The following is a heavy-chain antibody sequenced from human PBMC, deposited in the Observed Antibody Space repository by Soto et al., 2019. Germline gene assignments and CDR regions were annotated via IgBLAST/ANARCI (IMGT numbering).Heavy chain of an antibody. CDR2: ITGSGGGT. D-gene: IGHD6-13*01. V-gene: IGHV3-23*01. CDR3: AKRPIEAAGFDY. Sequence: EVKLLESGGGLVQPGGSLRLSCAASGFTFSNYAMTWVRQAPGKGLEWVSVITGSGGGTYFVDSVKGRFTISRDNSKNTVYLQMLSLRAVGTAVYACAKRPIEAAGFDYWGQGTLVTVSS. J-gene: IGHJ4*02. CDR1: GFTFSNYA.